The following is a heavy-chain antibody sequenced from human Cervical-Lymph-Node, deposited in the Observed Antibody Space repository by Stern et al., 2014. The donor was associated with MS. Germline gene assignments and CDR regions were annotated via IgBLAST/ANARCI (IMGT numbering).Heavy chain of an antibody. Sequence: VQLVESGADVKKPGSSVRVSCKASGGVSWLRQAPGQGLEGMGGILRPGRTTHYAQRFQGRLTITADTSANTTFMELSSLRSDDTAVYYCATGSGDNWFDPWGQGTLVSVSS. J-gene: IGHJ5*02. CDR2: ILRPGRTT. CDR1: GGV. CDR3: ATGSGDNWFDP. D-gene: IGHD3-10*01. V-gene: IGHV1-69*06.